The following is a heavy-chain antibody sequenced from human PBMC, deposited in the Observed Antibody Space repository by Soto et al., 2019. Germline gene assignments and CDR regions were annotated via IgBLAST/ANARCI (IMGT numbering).Heavy chain of an antibody. J-gene: IGHJ3*02. CDR2: ISYSGTT. CDR3: TADCTNGVCYVGDAFDI. CDR1: GGSIRNNHYY. D-gene: IGHD2-8*01. Sequence: SETLSLTCTVSGGSIRNNHYYWGWVRQPPGKGLEWIASISYSGTTYYNPSLKSRVTKSVDTSRNQISLKLTSVTAADTAVYYCTADCTNGVCYVGDAFDIWGQGTMVTVSS. V-gene: IGHV4-39*07.